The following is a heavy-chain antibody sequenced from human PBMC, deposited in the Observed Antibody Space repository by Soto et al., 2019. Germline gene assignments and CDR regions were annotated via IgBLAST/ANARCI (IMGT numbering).Heavy chain of an antibody. V-gene: IGHV1-18*04. J-gene: IGHJ6*02. Sequence: ASVKVSCKASGYTFTSYGISWVRQAPGRGLEWMGWISAYNGNTNYAQKLQGRVTMTTDTSTSTAYMELRSLRSDDTAVYYCARDGTAAAGTADYYYYGMDVWGQGTTVTVSS. CDR1: GYTFTSYG. CDR2: ISAYNGNT. D-gene: IGHD6-13*01. CDR3: ARDGTAAAGTADYYYYGMDV.